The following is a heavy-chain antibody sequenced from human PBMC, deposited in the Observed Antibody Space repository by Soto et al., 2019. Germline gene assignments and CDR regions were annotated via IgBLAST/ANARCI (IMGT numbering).Heavy chain of an antibody. CDR3: ARDFTKSSSWPYYFDY. D-gene: IGHD6-13*01. J-gene: IGHJ4*02. CDR2: ISAYSGST. V-gene: IGHV1-18*01. CDR1: GYTFTTYG. Sequence: QVQLVQSGAEVKKPGASVKVSCKASGYTFTTYGISWVRQAPGQGLEWMGWISAYSGSTKFAQKLQGRVTMTTDTSTTTAYMELRSLNSDDTAVYYCARDFTKSSSWPYYFDYWGQGTLVTVSS.